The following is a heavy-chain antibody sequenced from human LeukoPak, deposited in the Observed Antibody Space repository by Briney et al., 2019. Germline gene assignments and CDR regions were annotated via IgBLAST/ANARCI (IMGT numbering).Heavy chain of an antibody. D-gene: IGHD2-2*01. CDR3: ARDSGYCSSTSCFYAFDI. J-gene: IGHJ3*02. Sequence: SETLSLTCTVSGGSISSGGYYWSWIRQPPGKGLEWIGFIYHTGSTYYNPCLKSRVTISVDTSKNQFSLKLSSVTAADTAVYYCARDSGYCSSTSCFYAFDIWGQGTMVTVSS. V-gene: IGHV4-30-2*01. CDR1: GGSISSGGYY. CDR2: IYHTGST.